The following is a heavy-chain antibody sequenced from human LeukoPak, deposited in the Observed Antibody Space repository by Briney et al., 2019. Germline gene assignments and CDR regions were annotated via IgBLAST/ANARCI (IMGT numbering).Heavy chain of an antibody. CDR2: IYYSGST. CDR3: ARAPPYTYYYGSGSYYNGYYYYGMDV. V-gene: IGHV4-59*01. J-gene: IGHJ6*02. D-gene: IGHD3-10*01. Sequence: SETLSLTCTVSGGSISSYYWSWIRQPPGKGLEWIGYIYYSGSTNYNPSLKSRVTISVDTSKNQFSLKLSSVTAADTAVYYCARAPPYTYYYGSGSYYNGYYYYGMDVWGQGTTVTVSS. CDR1: GGSISSYY.